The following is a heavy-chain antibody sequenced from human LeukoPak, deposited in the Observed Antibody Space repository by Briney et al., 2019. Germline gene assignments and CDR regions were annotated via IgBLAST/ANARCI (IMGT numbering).Heavy chain of an antibody. D-gene: IGHD4-11*01. CDR3: ARHDYNPNWYFDL. J-gene: IGHJ2*01. CDR1: GYTFTGYY. V-gene: IGHV1-2*02. Sequence: ASVKVSCKASGYTFTGYYMHWVRQAPGQGLEWMGWINPNSGGTNYAQKFQGRVTMTRDTSISTAYMELSGLRSDDTAVYYCARHDYNPNWYFDLWGRGTLVTVSS. CDR2: INPNSGGT.